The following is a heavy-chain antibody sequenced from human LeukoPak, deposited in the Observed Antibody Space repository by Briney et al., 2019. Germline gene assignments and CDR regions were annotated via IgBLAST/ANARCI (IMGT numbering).Heavy chain of an antibody. J-gene: IGHJ4*02. CDR2: ISGSGGNT. V-gene: IGHV3-23*01. Sequence: QPGGSLRPSCAASGFTFNNYGMIWVRQAPGKGLEWVSAISGSGGNTYYADSVKGRFTISRDNAKNSLYLQMNSLRAEDTAVYYCARGLSSGYPLFDYWGQGTLVTVSS. CDR3: ARGLSSGYPLFDY. D-gene: IGHD3-22*01. CDR1: GFTFNNYG.